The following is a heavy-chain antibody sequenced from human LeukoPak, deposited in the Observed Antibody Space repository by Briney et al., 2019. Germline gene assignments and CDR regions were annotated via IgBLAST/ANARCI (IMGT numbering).Heavy chain of an antibody. Sequence: VASVKVSCKASGYTFTDYYLHWVRQAPGQGLEWMGWINPNSGGTNYAQKFQGRVTMTRDTSISTAYMELSRLRSDDTAVYYCANGTDGYNTYWGQGTLVTVSS. CDR3: ANGTDGYNTY. J-gene: IGHJ4*02. CDR2: INPNSGGT. V-gene: IGHV1-2*02. D-gene: IGHD5-24*01. CDR1: GYTFTDYY.